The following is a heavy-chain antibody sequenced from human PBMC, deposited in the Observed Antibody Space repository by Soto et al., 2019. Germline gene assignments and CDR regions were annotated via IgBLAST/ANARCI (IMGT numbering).Heavy chain of an antibody. J-gene: IGHJ4*02. CDR2: IYWGDDK. CDR3: AHRRSNDYGGYPFDY. Sequence: QSTLKESGPMLVKPTQTLTLTCTFSGFSLSTSGVGVGWIRQPPGKALEWLALIYWGDDKRYSPSLNSRLTITKDTSKNQVVLTMTSMDPVDTATYYCAHRRSNDYGGYPFDYWGQGALVTVSS. D-gene: IGHD4-17*01. V-gene: IGHV2-5*02. CDR1: GFSLSTSGVG.